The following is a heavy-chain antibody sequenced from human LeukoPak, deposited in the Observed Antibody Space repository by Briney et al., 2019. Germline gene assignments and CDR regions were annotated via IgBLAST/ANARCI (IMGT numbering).Heavy chain of an antibody. V-gene: IGHV1-2*02. CDR1: GYTFTGYY. Sequence: ASVKVSCKASGYTFTGYYMHWVRQAPGQGLEWMGWINPNSGGTNYAQKFQGRVTITRDTSISTAYMELGRLRSGETAVYYCAMCLSVYYLGFDYWGQGTLVTVSS. J-gene: IGHJ4*02. CDR2: INPNSGGT. CDR3: AMCLSVYYLGFDY. D-gene: IGHD3-3*01.